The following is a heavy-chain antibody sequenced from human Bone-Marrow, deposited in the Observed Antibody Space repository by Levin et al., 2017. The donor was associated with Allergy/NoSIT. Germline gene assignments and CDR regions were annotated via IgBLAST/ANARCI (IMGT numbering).Heavy chain of an antibody. Sequence: SQTLSLTCTVSRGFMRSFYWSWIRQPAGKGLEWIGHIYHSGRATYNPSLKSRVTMSIDTSKNHFSLKVNSLTAADTAVYYCARDAGHYYDSATYDPNWFDPWGQGTLVTVTS. D-gene: IGHD3-22*01. CDR1: RGFMRSFY. CDR2: IYHSGRA. V-gene: IGHV4-59*01. CDR3: ARDAGHYYDSATYDPNWFDP. J-gene: IGHJ5*02.